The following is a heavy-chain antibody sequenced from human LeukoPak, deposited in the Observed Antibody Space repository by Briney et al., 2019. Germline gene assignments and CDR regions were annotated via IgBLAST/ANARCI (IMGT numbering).Heavy chain of an antibody. CDR2: ISSYNGNT. D-gene: IGHD3-3*01. Sequence: ASVKVSCKASGYTFTSYRIHWVRQAPGQGLEWMGWISSYNGNTNYAQKLQGRVTMTTDTSTSTAYMELRSLTSDDTAVYYCAGDRYLWSCPTLFDDWGQGTLVTVSS. CDR1: GYTFTSYR. V-gene: IGHV1-18*01. J-gene: IGHJ4*02. CDR3: AGDRYLWSCPTLFDD.